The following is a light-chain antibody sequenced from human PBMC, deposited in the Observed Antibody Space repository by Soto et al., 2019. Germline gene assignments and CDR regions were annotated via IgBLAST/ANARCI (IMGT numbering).Light chain of an antibody. CDR3: CSYGGNDNYV. CDR1: NNDVGGYNY. J-gene: IGLJ1*01. CDR2: EVT. Sequence: QSVLTQPPPPSGSPGPAGGISCTGTNNDVGGYNYVSWYQQHPGKAPKLLIYEVTKRPSGVPDRFSGSKSGNTASLTVSGLQAEDEADYYCCSYGGNDNYVFGTGTKVTVL. V-gene: IGLV2-8*01.